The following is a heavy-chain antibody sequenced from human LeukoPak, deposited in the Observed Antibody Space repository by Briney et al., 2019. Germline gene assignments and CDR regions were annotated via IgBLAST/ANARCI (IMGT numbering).Heavy chain of an antibody. CDR2: ISTRGSTI. Sequence: GGSLRLSCAASGFTFSSYDVNWVRQAPGKGLEWVSYISTRGSTIYYADSVKGRFTISRDNAKNSLYLQMNSLRADDTAVYYCARVLTGYYIVDYWGQGTLVTVSS. J-gene: IGHJ4*02. CDR3: ARVLTGYYIVDY. D-gene: IGHD3-9*01. V-gene: IGHV3-48*03. CDR1: GFTFSSYD.